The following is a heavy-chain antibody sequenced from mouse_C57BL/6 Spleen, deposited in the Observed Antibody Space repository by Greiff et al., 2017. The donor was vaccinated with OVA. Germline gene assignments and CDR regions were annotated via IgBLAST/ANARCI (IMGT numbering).Heavy chain of an antibody. J-gene: IGHJ2*01. Sequence: QVQLKQPGAELVKPGASVKLSCKASGYTFTSYWMHWVKQRPGQGLEWIGMIHPISGSTNYNEKFKSKAPLTVDKSSSTAYMQLSSVTSEDSAVYYCARWDYGKDYWGQGTTLTVSS. V-gene: IGHV1-64*01. D-gene: IGHD2-1*01. CDR3: ARWDYGKDY. CDR1: GYTFTSYW. CDR2: IHPISGST.